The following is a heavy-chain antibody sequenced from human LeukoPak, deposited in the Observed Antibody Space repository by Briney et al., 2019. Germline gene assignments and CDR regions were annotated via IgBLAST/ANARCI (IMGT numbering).Heavy chain of an antibody. D-gene: IGHD1-26*01. Sequence: GGSPRLSCAASGFTFTSYSMSWVRQAPGKGLEWVSGTSDRGDYTYYADSVKGRFTISRDNSKNTLYLQMNSLRAEDTAVYYCAKEYSGNYYYFDYWGQGTRVTVSS. CDR2: TSDRGDYT. V-gene: IGHV3-23*01. J-gene: IGHJ4*02. CDR1: GFTFTSYS. CDR3: AKEYSGNYYYFDY.